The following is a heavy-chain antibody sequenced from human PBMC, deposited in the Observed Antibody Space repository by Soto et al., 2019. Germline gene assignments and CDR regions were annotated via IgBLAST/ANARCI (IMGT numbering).Heavy chain of an antibody. D-gene: IGHD1-26*01. CDR3: AMSTGSFHADFDF. CDR2: IDGAGGSL. V-gene: IGHV3-9*01. J-gene: IGHJ4*02. CDR1: GFIFNDYA. Sequence: ETQLVESGGGLVQPGRSLRLACRNSGFIFNDYAMHWVRQAPGKGLEWVAGIDGAGGSLDYSDSVKGRFTISRDNAENSLVLQMERLRADDTAVYYCAMSTGSFHADFDFWGQGTQVTVSS.